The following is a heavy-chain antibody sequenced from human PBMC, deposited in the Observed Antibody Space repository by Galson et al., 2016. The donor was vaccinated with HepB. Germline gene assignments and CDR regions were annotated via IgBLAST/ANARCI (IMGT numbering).Heavy chain of an antibody. D-gene: IGHD6-6*01. J-gene: IGHJ4*02. V-gene: IGHV3-21*01. CDR2: ISSSSSYI. Sequence: SLRLSCAASGFTFSSYSMHWVRQAPGKGLEWVSSISSSSSYIYYADSVQGRFTISRDNAKNSLYLQMNSLGAEDTAVYYCEAVSSSSGEDFDYWGQGTLVTVSS. CDR1: GFTFSSYS. CDR3: EAVSSSSGEDFDY.